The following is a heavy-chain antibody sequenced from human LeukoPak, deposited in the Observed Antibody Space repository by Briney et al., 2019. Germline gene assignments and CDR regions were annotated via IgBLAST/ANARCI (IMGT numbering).Heavy chain of an antibody. Sequence: SVKVSCKASGGTFSSYAISWVRQAPGQGLEWMGGIIPIFGTANYAQKFQGRVTITTDESTSTAYMELSSLRSEDTAVYYCARDYYGSGSFNAFDIWGQGTMVTVSS. CDR1: GGTFSSYA. CDR2: IIPIFGTA. V-gene: IGHV1-69*05. J-gene: IGHJ3*02. D-gene: IGHD3-10*01. CDR3: ARDYYGSGSFNAFDI.